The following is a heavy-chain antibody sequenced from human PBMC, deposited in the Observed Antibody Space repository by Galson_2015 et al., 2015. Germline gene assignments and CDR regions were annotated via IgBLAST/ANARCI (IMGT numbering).Heavy chain of an antibody. CDR2: MKPSAGST. V-gene: IGHV1-46*01. J-gene: IGHJ5*02. CDR1: GDTFTKYY. D-gene: IGHD1-26*01. Sequence: SVKVSCKASGDTFTKYYIHWMRQAPGQGLEWMGIMKPSAGSTSYAQKFQGRITMTRDTSTSTVYMELSSLRSEDAAVYFCARYVTLSTTEFDLWGQGTLVTVSS. CDR3: ARYVTLSTTEFDL.